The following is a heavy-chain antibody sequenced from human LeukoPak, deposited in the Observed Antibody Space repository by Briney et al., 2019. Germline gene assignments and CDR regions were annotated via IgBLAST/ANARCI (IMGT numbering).Heavy chain of an antibody. CDR2: IRYDGSKE. V-gene: IGHV3-30*02. Sequence: GGSLRLSCAASGFTFSSYGMHWVRQAPGKGLEWVEFIRYDGSKEYYADSVKGRFTISRDNSKNTLYLQMNSLKTEGTAVYYCAKDSRYYYVDYWGQGTLVTVSS. D-gene: IGHD1-14*01. CDR1: GFTFSSYG. J-gene: IGHJ4*02. CDR3: AKDSRYYYVDY.